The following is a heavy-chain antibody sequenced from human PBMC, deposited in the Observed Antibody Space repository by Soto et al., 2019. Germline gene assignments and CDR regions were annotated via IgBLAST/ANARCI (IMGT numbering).Heavy chain of an antibody. Sequence: QAHLAQSGAEVKKPGSSVTVSCKASGGTFNSYGISWVRQAPGQGLDWMGVMIPLYGTVNHVQKFQGRVSITADISTSTAYMDLSSLISYDTAVYYCARVMIIRVVIPSHFVLWVQETQVTVSS. V-gene: IGHV1-69*06. J-gene: IGHJ4*02. CDR2: MIPLYGTV. CDR3: ARVMIIRVVIPSHFVL. D-gene: IGHD3-10*01. CDR1: GGTFNSYG.